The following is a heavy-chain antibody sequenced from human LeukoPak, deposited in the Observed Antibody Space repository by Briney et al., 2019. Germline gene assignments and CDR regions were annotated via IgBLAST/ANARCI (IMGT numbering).Heavy chain of an antibody. V-gene: IGHV4-59*01. CDR1: GGSISNYY. CDR3: ARNRIPEQLVLNF. CDR2: IYYTGST. J-gene: IGHJ4*02. Sequence: PSETLSLTCTVSGGSISNYYWNWIRKPPGKGLEGIGYIYYTGSTNYNPCMKSRVTMSVDTSKNQFSLNLKSVTPEDTAVYYCARNRIPEQLVLNFWGQGTVVTVSS. D-gene: IGHD6-13*01.